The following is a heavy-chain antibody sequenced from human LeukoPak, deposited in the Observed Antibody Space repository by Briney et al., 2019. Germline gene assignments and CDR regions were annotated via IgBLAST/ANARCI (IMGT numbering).Heavy chain of an antibody. CDR2: ISAYNGNT. J-gene: IGHJ6*03. CDR3: ARAPAHCSTCWYYYMDV. V-gene: IGHV1-18*01. D-gene: IGHD6-13*01. CDR1: GYTFTSYG. Sequence: ASVKVSCKASGYTFTSYGISWVRQAPGQGLEWMGWISAYNGNTNYAQKLQGRVTITRNTSISTAYMELSSLRSEDTAVYYCARAPAHCSTCWYYYMDVWGKGTTVTVSS.